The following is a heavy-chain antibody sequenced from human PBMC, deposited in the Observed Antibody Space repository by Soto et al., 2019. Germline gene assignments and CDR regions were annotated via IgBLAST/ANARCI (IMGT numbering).Heavy chain of an antibody. CDR1: GFTFSSYA. CDR3: ARGNEYYDSSGYPDY. J-gene: IGHJ4*02. V-gene: IGHV3-30-3*01. Sequence: PGGSLRLSCAASGFTFSSYAMHWVRQAPGKGLEWVAVISYDGSNKYYADSVKGRLTISRDNSKNTLYLQMNSLRAEDTAVYYCARGNEYYDSSGYPDYWGQGTLVTVSS. D-gene: IGHD3-22*01. CDR2: ISYDGSNK.